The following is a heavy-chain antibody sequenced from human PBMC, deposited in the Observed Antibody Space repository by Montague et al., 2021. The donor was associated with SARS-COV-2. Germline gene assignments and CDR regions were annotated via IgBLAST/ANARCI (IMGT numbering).Heavy chain of an antibody. CDR2: IYYSGST. V-gene: IGHV4-59*01. CDR3: ASPGGYCTGGSCYYVY. D-gene: IGHD2-15*01. Sequence: SETLSLTCSVSGGSISTYYWSWIRQPPGKGLEWIGYIYYSGSTSYNPSLKSRVTIPIDTSKNQFSLELSSVTAADMAVYYCASPGGYCTGGSCYYVYWGQGTLVTVSS. CDR1: GGSISTYY. J-gene: IGHJ4*02.